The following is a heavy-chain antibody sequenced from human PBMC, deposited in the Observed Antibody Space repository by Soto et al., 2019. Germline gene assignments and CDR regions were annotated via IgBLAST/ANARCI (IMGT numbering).Heavy chain of an antibody. CDR3: ARESGGATATLDYYYFYMDV. CDR1: GDSFNDYY. V-gene: IGHV1-2*02. D-gene: IGHD5-12*01. J-gene: IGHJ6*03. Sequence: VQLVQSGAEVKKPGASVKVSCKTSGDSFNDYYIHWVRQAPGQGLEWMGWINPNGGVTKYAQKFRGRVTVTRDKSVRTVYMELSSLRSDDTAVYYCARESGGATATLDYYYFYMDVWGKGTTVTVSS. CDR2: INPNGGVT.